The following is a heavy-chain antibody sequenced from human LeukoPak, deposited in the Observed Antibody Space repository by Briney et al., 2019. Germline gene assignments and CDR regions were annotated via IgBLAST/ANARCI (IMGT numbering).Heavy chain of an antibody. CDR2: IYYSGST. Sequence: PSETLSLTCTVSGGSISSGGYYWSRISQHPGKGLEWIGYIYYSGSTYYNPSLKSRVTISVDTSKNQFSLKLSSVTAADTAVYYCARGAYDYVWGSYRPDWFDPWGQGTLVTVSS. CDR3: ARGAYDYVWGSYRPDWFDP. D-gene: IGHD3-16*02. CDR1: GGSISSGGYY. V-gene: IGHV4-31*03. J-gene: IGHJ5*02.